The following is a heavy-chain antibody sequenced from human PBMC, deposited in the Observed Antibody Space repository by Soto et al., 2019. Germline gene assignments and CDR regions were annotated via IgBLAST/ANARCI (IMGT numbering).Heavy chain of an antibody. CDR2: ITPIFDTT. J-gene: IGHJ4*02. CDR1: GGGFSTYA. D-gene: IGHD4-17*01. Sequence: GASVKACCKASGGGFSTYAITWVRQAPGQGLEWMGGITPIFDTTNYAQKFQGRVTIAADESTTTVHMELTSLTSEDTAVYYCATGVTTVTRRFDYWGQGTLVTVSS. V-gene: IGHV1-69*13. CDR3: ATGVTTVTRRFDY.